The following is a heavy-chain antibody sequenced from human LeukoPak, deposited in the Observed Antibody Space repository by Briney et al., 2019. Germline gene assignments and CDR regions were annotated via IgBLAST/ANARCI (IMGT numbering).Heavy chain of an antibody. CDR3: AGDFWPPGYYYDSSGYSFCDY. CDR1: GFTLSRFA. V-gene: IGHV3-30*01. Sequence: GRSLRLSCAASGFTLSRFAMHWVRQAPGKGLEWVAVISYDGSNTYYAQSVKGRFTISRDTSTNTLYMQMNSLRAEDTAGYYCAGDFWPPGYYYDSSGYSFCDYWGQGTLVTVS. J-gene: IGHJ4*02. CDR2: ISYDGSNT. D-gene: IGHD3-22*01.